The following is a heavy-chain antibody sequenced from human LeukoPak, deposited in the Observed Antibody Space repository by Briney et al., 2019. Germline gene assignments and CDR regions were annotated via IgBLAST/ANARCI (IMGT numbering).Heavy chain of an antibody. CDR3: AKARYCSGGTCPEWFDP. CDR1: GFTFSSYW. Sequence: GGSLRLSCAASGFTFSSYWMNWVRQALGRGLEWVSTISYSGGNTYYADPVKGRFTISRDNSKNTLYLQMNSLRAEDTAIYYCAKARYCSGGTCPEWFDPWGQGTLVTVSS. D-gene: IGHD2-15*01. CDR2: ISYSGGNT. J-gene: IGHJ5*02. V-gene: IGHV3-23*01.